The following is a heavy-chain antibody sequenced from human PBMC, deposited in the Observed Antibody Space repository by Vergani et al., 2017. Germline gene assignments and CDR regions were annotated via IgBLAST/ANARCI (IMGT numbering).Heavy chain of an antibody. D-gene: IGHD4-17*01. Sequence: QVQLPQWGAGLLKPSETLSLTCAVYGGSFSGYYWSWIRQPPGKGLEWIGEINHSGSTNYNPSLKSRVTISVDTSKNQFSLKLSSVTAADTAVYYCASSVATVTTVAYWGQGTLVTVSS. CDR2: INHSGST. CDR1: GGSFSGYY. J-gene: IGHJ4*02. CDR3: ASSVATVTTVAY. V-gene: IGHV4-34*01.